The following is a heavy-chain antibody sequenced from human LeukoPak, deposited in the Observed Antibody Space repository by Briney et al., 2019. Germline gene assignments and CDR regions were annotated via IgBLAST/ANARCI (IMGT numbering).Heavy chain of an antibody. CDR3: ARVGSVNSGYDRGDSVFDV. D-gene: IGHD5-12*01. CDR1: GFTVSNNY. V-gene: IGHV3-53*01. CDR2: IYSGGST. J-gene: IGHJ3*01. Sequence: PGGSLRLSCAASGFTVSNNYMSWVRQAPGKGLEWVSVIYSGGSTYYADSVKGRFTISRDNSKNTLYLQMNSLRAEDTAVYYCARVGSVNSGYDRGDSVFDVWAQGTMATVS.